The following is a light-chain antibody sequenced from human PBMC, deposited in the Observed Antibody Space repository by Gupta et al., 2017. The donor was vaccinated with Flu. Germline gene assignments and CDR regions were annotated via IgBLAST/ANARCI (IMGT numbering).Light chain of an antibody. V-gene: IGLV1-44*01. Sequence: QSALTQPPSVSGTPGQRVVLSCSGGSSNSGRYTVDWYQQLPGAAPNLLLYDFSDRPLGVPDRFSCSKSGTSASLAITGLQSEDEAAYYCGVWDDSLSGHYVFGSGTKVTVL. CDR1: SSNSGRYT. J-gene: IGLJ1*01. CDR3: GVWDDSLSGHYV. CDR2: DFS.